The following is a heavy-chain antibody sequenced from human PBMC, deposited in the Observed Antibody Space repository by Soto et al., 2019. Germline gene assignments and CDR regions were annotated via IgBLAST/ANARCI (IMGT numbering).Heavy chain of an antibody. Sequence: QVQLVQSGPEVKKPGTSVKVSCKTSGYGFSNYVVSWVRQAPGQGLEWVGRVDADNLHTKYAQKLPGRVPMATDTAKNTAYMELRRLTFDDTAVDYCARGAASGYSYFYYMAVWGKGTTVTVSS. CDR3: ARGAASGYSYFYYMAV. V-gene: IGHV1-18*01. D-gene: IGHD6-13*01. CDR1: GYGFSNYV. CDR2: VDADNLHT. J-gene: IGHJ6*03.